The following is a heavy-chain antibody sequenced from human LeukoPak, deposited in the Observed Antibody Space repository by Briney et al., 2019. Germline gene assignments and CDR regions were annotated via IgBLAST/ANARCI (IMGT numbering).Heavy chain of an antibody. Sequence: GASVKVSCKASGGTFSSYAISWVRQAPGQGLEWMGWINPNSGGTNYAQKFQGRVTMTRDTSISTAYMELSRLRSDDTAVYYCARGWVAPNGFDPWGQGTLVTVSS. J-gene: IGHJ5*02. D-gene: IGHD5-24*01. CDR3: ARGWVAPNGFDP. V-gene: IGHV1-2*02. CDR1: GGTFSSYA. CDR2: INPNSGGT.